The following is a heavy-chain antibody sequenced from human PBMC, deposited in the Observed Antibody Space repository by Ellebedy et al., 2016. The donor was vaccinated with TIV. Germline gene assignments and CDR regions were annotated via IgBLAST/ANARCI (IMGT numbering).Heavy chain of an antibody. Sequence: GGSLRLSCVASAFTVGNNYMAWVRQAPGKGLEWVSLIYSGGATHYADSVKGRFTISRDSSKNTLYLQMNSLRAEDTAVYYCMRRWSWGQGTLVTVSS. D-gene: IGHD2-15*01. CDR1: AFTVGNNY. CDR3: MRRWS. J-gene: IGHJ4*02. CDR2: IYSGGAT. V-gene: IGHV3-66*04.